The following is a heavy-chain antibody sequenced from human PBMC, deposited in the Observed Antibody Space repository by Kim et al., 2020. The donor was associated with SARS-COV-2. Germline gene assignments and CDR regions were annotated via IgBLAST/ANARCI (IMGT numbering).Heavy chain of an antibody. CDR2: T. D-gene: IGHD3-10*01. Sequence: TYYADSVKCLFTISRDNSKITLYLQMNSLRAEDTAVYYCAKVGGEPVFDYWGQGTLVTVSS. J-gene: IGHJ4*02. V-gene: IGHV3-23*01. CDR3: AKVGGEPVFDY.